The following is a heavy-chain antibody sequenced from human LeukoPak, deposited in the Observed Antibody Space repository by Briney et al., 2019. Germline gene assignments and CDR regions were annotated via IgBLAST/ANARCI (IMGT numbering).Heavy chain of an antibody. CDR2: IYHSGST. CDR3: ARAVVRGTTTYYYYGMDV. CDR1: GGSIRSSYYY. D-gene: IGHD3-10*01. J-gene: IGHJ6*02. Sequence: PSETLSLTCTVSGGSIRSSYYYWGWIRQPPGKGLEWIGYIYHSGSTYYNPSLKSRVTISVDRSKNQFSLKLSSVTAADTAVYYCARAVVRGTTTYYYYGMDVWGQGTTVTVSS. V-gene: IGHV4-30-2*01.